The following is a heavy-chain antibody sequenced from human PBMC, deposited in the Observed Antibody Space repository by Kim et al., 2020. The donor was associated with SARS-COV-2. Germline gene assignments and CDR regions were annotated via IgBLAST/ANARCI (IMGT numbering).Heavy chain of an antibody. CDR3: TTAFEG. Sequence: GGSLRLSCAASGFTFTNYWPHWVRQVPGKGLVWVAGIDNDGTNTFYADSVKGRFTISRDNAKNAVYLQMLSLRTEDTAVYYCTTAFEGGGHGTLVTVS. CDR2: IDNDGTNT. V-gene: IGHV3-74*01. J-gene: IGHJ4*03. CDR1: GFTFTNYW. D-gene: IGHD3-9*01.